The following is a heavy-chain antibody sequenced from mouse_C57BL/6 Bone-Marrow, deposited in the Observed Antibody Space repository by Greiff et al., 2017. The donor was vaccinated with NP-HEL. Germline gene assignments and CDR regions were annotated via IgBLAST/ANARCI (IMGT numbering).Heavy chain of an antibody. CDR3: TRWSPYYYGSSKDYFDY. CDR1: GYTFTDYE. CDR2: IDPETGGT. J-gene: IGHJ2*01. V-gene: IGHV1-15*01. Sequence: QVQLQQSGAELVRPGASVTLSCKASGYTFTDYEMHWVKQTPVHGLEWIGAIDPETGGTAYNQKFKGKAILTADKSSSTAYMELRSLTSEDSAVYYWTRWSPYYYGSSKDYFDYWGQGTTLTVSS. D-gene: IGHD1-1*01.